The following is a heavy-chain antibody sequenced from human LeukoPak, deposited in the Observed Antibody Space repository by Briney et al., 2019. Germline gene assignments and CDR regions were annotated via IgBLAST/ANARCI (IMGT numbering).Heavy chain of an antibody. CDR3: ARDGHDCSGGSCPDY. J-gene: IGHJ4*02. D-gene: IGHD2-15*01. V-gene: IGHV3-21*01. CDR2: ISSSSSYI. CDR1: GFTFSSYS. Sequence: GGSLRLSCAASGFTFSSYSMNWVRQAPGKGLEWVSSISSSSSYIYYADSVKGRFTISRDNAKSSLYLQMNSLRAEDTAVYYCARDGHDCSGGSCPDYWGQGTLVTVSS.